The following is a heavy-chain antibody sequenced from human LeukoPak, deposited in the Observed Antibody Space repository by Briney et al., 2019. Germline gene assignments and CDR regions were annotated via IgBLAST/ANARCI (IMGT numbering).Heavy chain of an antibody. J-gene: IGHJ4*02. CDR2: LYSAGST. V-gene: IGHV3-53*01. Sequence: GSLRLSCEASGFSVGDNHMSWVRQTPGKGLEWVSILYSAGSTFYADSVKGRFTISRDNSKNTLYLQMNSLRAEDTAIYYCATSSGGYGDYVFDFWGQGTLVTVSS. CDR1: GFSVGDNH. D-gene: IGHD4-17*01. CDR3: ATSSGGYGDYVFDF.